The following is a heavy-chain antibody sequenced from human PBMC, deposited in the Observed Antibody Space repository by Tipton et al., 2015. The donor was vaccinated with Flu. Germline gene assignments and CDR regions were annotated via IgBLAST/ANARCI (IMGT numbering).Heavy chain of an antibody. CDR2: IRSDETTE. CDR3: AKSGGFDS. J-gene: IGHJ4*02. Sequence: SGLTFRTNGMHWVRQAPGKGLEWVAHIRSDETTEYADSVKGRFTISRDNSKDMLYLQMNSLRAEDTAVFYCAKSGGFDSWNQGALVIVSS. D-gene: IGHD1-26*01. CDR1: GLTFRTNG. V-gene: IGHV3-30*02.